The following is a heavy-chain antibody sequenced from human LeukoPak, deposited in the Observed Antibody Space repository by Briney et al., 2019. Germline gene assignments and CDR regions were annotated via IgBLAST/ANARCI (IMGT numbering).Heavy chain of an antibody. CDR3: ARARESVAGDY. J-gene: IGHJ4*02. Sequence: GGSLRLSCAASGFTFSTYNMNWVRQAPGKGLEWVSYISSSSGTIFYADSVKGRFTVSRDNAKNSLFLQMNSLRAEDTAVYYCARARESVAGDYWGQGTLVTVSS. CDR2: ISSSSGTI. D-gene: IGHD6-19*01. V-gene: IGHV3-48*04. CDR1: GFTFSTYN.